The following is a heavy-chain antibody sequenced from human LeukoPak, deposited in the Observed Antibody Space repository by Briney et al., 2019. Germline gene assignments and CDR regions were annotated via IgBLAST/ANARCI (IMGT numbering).Heavy chain of an antibody. Sequence: ASVKVSCKAPGYTFTGYYMHWVRQAPGQGLEWMGWISVYNGNTNYAQKLQGRVTMTTDTSTSTAYMELRSLRSDDTAVYYCVRDLKRSRARWENLGFDPWGQGTLVTVSS. CDR1: GYTFTGYY. CDR2: ISVYNGNT. CDR3: VRDLKRSRARWENLGFDP. D-gene: IGHD1-26*01. V-gene: IGHV1-18*04. J-gene: IGHJ5*02.